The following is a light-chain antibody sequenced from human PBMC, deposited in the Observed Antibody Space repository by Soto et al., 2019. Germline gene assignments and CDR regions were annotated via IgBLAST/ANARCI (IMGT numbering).Light chain of an antibody. Sequence: QSVLTQPASVSGSPGQSITISCTGTSSDVGGYNYVSWYQQHPGKAPKLMIYDVSNRHSGVSNRFSVSKSGNTASLTISGLQAEDEADYYCSSYTSSSLYVFGTGPKLNVL. CDR2: DVS. CDR1: SSDVGGYNY. J-gene: IGLJ1*01. V-gene: IGLV2-14*01. CDR3: SSYTSSSLYV.